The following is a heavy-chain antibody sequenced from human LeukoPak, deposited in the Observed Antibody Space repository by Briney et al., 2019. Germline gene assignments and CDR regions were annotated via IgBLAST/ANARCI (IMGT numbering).Heavy chain of an antibody. CDR1: GFTFTNYY. CDR3: ARDRPRVADTAMVRAFYY. V-gene: IGHV1-3*01. J-gene: IGHJ4*02. CDR2: INAGNGNT. D-gene: IGHD5-18*01. Sequence: ASVKVSCKASGFTFTNYYMHWVRQAPGQGLEWMGWINAGNGNTKYSQKFQGRVTITRDTSASTAYMELSSLRSEDTAVYYCARDRPRVADTAMVRAFYYWGQGTLVTVSS.